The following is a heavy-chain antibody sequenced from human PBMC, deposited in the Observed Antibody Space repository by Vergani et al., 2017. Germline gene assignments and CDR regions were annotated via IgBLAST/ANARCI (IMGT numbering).Heavy chain of an antibody. D-gene: IGHD3-3*01. Sequence: EVQLVESGGGLVKPGGSLRLSCAASGFTFSSYSMNWVRQAPGKGLEWVSSISSSSSYIYYADSVKGRFTISRDNAKNSLYLQMNSLRDEDTAVYYCARVGYDFWSEGEGDYYYYGMDVWGQGTTVTVSS. CDR2: ISSSSSYI. CDR3: ARVGYDFWSEGEGDYYYYGMDV. CDR1: GFTFSSYS. J-gene: IGHJ6*02. V-gene: IGHV3-21*01.